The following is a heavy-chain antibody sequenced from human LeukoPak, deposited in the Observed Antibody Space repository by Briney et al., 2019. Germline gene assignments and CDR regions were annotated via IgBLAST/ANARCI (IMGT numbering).Heavy chain of an antibody. D-gene: IGHD5-24*01. Sequence: PGGSLRLSCAGSGYTFSSYHMHWLRQAPGKGLEWVALISYDGSKKYYADSLQGRVTVSRDNSKNTLYLQLQTLRPEDTAVYYCARDAYKGLYYFDYWGQGTLLTVSS. CDR1: GYTFSSYH. CDR2: ISYDGSKK. CDR3: ARDAYKGLYYFDY. V-gene: IGHV3-30*03. J-gene: IGHJ4*02.